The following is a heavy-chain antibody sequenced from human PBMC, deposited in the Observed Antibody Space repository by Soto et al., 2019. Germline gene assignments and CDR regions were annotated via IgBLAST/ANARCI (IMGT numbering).Heavy chain of an antibody. CDR1: GGSISSGDYY. CDR3: ARDRLTTVTMYYYYYYGMDV. CDR2: IYYSGST. Sequence: LSLTCTVSGGSISSGDYYWSWIRQPPGKGLEWIGYIYYSGSTYYNPSLKSRVTISVDTSKNQFSLKLSSVTAADTAVYYCARDRLTTVTMYYYYYYGMDVWGQGTTVTVSS. D-gene: IGHD4-17*01. J-gene: IGHJ6*02. V-gene: IGHV4-30-4*01.